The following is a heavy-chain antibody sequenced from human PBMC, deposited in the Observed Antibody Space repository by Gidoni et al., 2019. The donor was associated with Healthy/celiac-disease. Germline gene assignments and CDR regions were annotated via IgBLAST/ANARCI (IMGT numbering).Heavy chain of an antibody. J-gene: IGHJ5*02. CDR3: ARFARVRYDFAP. CDR1: GFTCSSHS. D-gene: IGHD5-12*01. V-gene: IGHV3-48*02. Sequence: EVQLVESGGVLVQPGGSLRLSCAASGFTCSSHSMNWVRQAPGKGLGWGSYLSGSSSSIDYAYSVKGRFTISRDNAKNSLYLQMNSLSDEDTAVYYCARFARVRYDFAPWGQGTLVTVSS. CDR2: LSGSSSSI.